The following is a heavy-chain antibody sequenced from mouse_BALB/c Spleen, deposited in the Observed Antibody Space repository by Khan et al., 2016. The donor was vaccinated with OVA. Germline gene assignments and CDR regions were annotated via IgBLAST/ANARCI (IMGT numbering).Heavy chain of an antibody. V-gene: IGHV2-6-1*01. CDR2: IWSDGST. CDR3: ARQPYYHYNIMDY. CDR1: GFSLTNYG. J-gene: IGHJ4*01. Sequence: VELVESGPGLVAPSQSLSITCTISGFSLTNYGVHWVRQPPGKGLEWLVVIWSDGSTTYNSALKSRLTISKENSESQVFLKMNSLQTDDTAMYFCARQPYYHYNIMDYWGQGTSVTVSS. D-gene: IGHD2-10*01.